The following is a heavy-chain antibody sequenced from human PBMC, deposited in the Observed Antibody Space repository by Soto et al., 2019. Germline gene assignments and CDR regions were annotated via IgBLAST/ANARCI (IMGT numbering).Heavy chain of an antibody. CDR2: IYYSGST. D-gene: IGHD2-21*02. Sequence: SETLSLTCTVSGGSISSYYWSWIRQPPGKGLEWIGYIYYSGSTNYNPSLKSRVTISVDTSKNQFSLKLSSVTAADTAVYYCARWSSDQFDYWGQGTLVTVSS. CDR3: ARWSSDQFDY. V-gene: IGHV4-59*01. J-gene: IGHJ4*02. CDR1: GGSISSYY.